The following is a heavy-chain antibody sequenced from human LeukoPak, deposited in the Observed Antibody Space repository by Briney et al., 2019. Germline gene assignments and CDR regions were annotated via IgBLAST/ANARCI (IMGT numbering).Heavy chain of an antibody. D-gene: IGHD3-9*01. CDR3: SRAGPDWRIDS. V-gene: IGHV3-48*03. CDR1: GFTFSSYE. CDR2: ISKSGITI. J-gene: IGHJ4*02. Sequence: TGGSLRLSCAASGFTFSSYEMNWVRQAPGKGLEWVSYISKSGITIYYADSVKGRFTISRDNAKNTLYLQMNSLRAEDTAVYYCSRAGPDWRIDSWGQGTLVTVSS.